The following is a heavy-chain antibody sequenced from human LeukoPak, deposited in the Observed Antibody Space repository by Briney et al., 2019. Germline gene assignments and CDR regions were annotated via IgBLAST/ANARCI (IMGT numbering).Heavy chain of an antibody. Sequence: GGSLRLSCEASGFTFDDYGMSWVRQRPGKGLEWVSGINRSGDSTDYADSVKGRFTISRDNAKNSHFLRMNSLEVEDTALYYCARGFRNGPFDCWGQGTLVTVSS. CDR3: ARGFRNGPFDC. CDR2: INRSGDST. V-gene: IGHV3-20*04. D-gene: IGHD2-8*01. CDR1: GFTFDDYG. J-gene: IGHJ4*02.